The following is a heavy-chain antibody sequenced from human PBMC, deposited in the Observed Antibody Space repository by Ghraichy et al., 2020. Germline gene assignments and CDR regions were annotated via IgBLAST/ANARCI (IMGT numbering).Heavy chain of an antibody. CDR2: IKPDGSDR. CDR1: GFTLSSYW. CDR3: ARDHY. Sequence: GGSLRHSCAASGFTLSSYWMMWVRQAPGKGLEWVASIKPDGSDRYYVDSVKGRFTISRDNAKNSLYLQMSSLRAEDTAVYYCARDHYWAQGTLVTVSS. V-gene: IGHV3-7*01. J-gene: IGHJ4*02.